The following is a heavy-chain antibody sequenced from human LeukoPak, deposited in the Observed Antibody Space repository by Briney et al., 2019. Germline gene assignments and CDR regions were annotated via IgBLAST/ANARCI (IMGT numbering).Heavy chain of an antibody. CDR3: SKDASGWSRD. V-gene: IGHV3-30*04. CDR2: ISNDGREK. CDR1: GFTFSSST. J-gene: IGHJ4*02. D-gene: IGHD6-19*01. Sequence: GGSLRLSCAASGFTFSSSTLHWVRQAPGKGLEWVAFISNDGREKHYADSVKGRFTISRDNSKNSLILQMNSLRAEDTAVYYCSKDASGWSRDWGQGTLVTVSS.